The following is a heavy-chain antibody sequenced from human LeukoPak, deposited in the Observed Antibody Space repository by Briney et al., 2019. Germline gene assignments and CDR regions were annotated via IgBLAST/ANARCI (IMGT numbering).Heavy chain of an antibody. V-gene: IGHV3-30*01. Sequence: PGGSLRLSCAASGFTFSSYAMHWVRQAPGKGLEWVAVISYDGSNKYYADSVKGRFTISRDISKNTLYLQMNSLRAEDTAVYYCARTGVPAAIKAHFDYWGQGTLVTVSS. CDR3: ARTGVPAAIKAHFDY. CDR1: GFTFSSYA. D-gene: IGHD2-2*02. J-gene: IGHJ4*02. CDR2: ISYDGSNK.